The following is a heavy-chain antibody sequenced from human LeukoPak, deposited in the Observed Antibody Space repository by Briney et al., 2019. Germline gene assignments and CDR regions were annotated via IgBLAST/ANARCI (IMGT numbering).Heavy chain of an antibody. V-gene: IGHV3-7*01. CDR2: INESGSEK. D-gene: IGHD7-27*01. J-gene: IGHJ4*02. Sequence: GGSLRLSCEASGFTFSNFWLTWVRQALGRGLEWVASINESGSEKKYVDSVKGRLTISRDNARNSLYLQLNDLRAEDTAVYFCAKHLPHWGSPDYWGQGTLVTVSS. CDR3: AKHLPHWGSPDY. CDR1: GFTFSNFW.